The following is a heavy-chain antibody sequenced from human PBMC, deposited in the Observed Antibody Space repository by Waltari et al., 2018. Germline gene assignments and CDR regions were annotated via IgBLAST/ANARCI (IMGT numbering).Heavy chain of an antibody. D-gene: IGHD6-19*01. CDR1: GGSFSGYY. CDR3: ARAFRWLRRFIDY. Sequence: QVQLQQWGAGLLKPSETLSLTCAVYGGSFSGYYWSWIRQPPGKGLEWIGEINHSGGTNYNPSLKSRVTISVDTSKNQFSLKLSSVTAADTAVYYCARAFRWLRRFIDYWGQGTLVTVSS. V-gene: IGHV4-34*01. CDR2: INHSGGT. J-gene: IGHJ4*02.